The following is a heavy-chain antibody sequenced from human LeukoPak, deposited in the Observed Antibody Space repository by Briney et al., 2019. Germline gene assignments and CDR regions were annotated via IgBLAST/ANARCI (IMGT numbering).Heavy chain of an antibody. CDR2: IIPIFGTA. CDR3: ARGGFGPIHDYGILTGYYGPLILDY. D-gene: IGHD3-9*01. Sequence: SVKVSCKASGGTFSSYAISWVRQAPGQGLEWMGGIIPIFGTANYAQKFQGRVTITADESTSTAYMELSSLRSEDTAVYYCARGGFGPIHDYGILTGYYGPLILDYWGQGTLVTVSS. CDR1: GGTFSSYA. J-gene: IGHJ4*02. V-gene: IGHV1-69*01.